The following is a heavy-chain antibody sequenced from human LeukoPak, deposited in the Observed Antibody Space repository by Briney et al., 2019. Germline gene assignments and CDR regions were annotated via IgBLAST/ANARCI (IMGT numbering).Heavy chain of an antibody. J-gene: IGHJ4*02. Sequence: SVKVSCKASGGTFSSYAISWVRQAPGQGLEWMGGIIPIFGTANYAQKFQGRVTITADESTSTAYMELRSLRSDDTAVYYCAREGVYYDSSGYFDYWGQGTLVTVSS. CDR3: AREGVYYDSSGYFDY. CDR1: GGTFSSYA. V-gene: IGHV1-69*13. CDR2: IIPIFGTA. D-gene: IGHD3-22*01.